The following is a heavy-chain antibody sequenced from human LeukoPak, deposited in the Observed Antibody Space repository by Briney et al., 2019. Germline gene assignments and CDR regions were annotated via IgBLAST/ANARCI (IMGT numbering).Heavy chain of an antibody. V-gene: IGHV1-18*01. CDR2: ISAYNGNT. Sequence: AASVKVSCKASGYTFTSYGISWVRQAPGQGLEWMGWISAYNGNTNYAQKLQGRVTMTSDTSTSTAYMELRSLRSDDTAVYYCARGSSGWPDRWFDPWGQGTLVTVSS. J-gene: IGHJ5*02. CDR1: GYTFTSYG. CDR3: ARGSSGWPDRWFDP. D-gene: IGHD6-19*01.